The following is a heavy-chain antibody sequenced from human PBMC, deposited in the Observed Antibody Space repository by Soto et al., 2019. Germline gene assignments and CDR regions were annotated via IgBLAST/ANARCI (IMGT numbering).Heavy chain of an antibody. CDR1: GFTFSSYA. Sequence: GGSLRLSCAASGFTFSSYAMHWVRQAPGKGLEWVAVISYDGSNKYYADSVKGRFTIARDNSKNTLYLQMNSLRAEDTAVYYGARVRLDSSSYGDIDYGGQGTLVTVSS. J-gene: IGHJ4*02. CDR2: ISYDGSNK. D-gene: IGHD6-6*01. CDR3: ARVRLDSSSYGDIDY. V-gene: IGHV3-30-3*01.